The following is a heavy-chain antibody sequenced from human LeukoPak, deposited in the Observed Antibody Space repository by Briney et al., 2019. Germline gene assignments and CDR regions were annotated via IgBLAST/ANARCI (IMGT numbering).Heavy chain of an antibody. J-gene: IGHJ5*02. V-gene: IGHV5-51*01. D-gene: IGHD1-26*01. CDR3: ARHPPRWSSTGWFDP. Sequence: GESLKISCKGSGYSFTSYWIGWVRQMPGKGLEWMGIIYPGDSDTRYSPSFQGQVTISADKSISTAYLQWSSLKASDTAMYYCARHPPRWSSTGWFDPWGQGTLVTVSS. CDR2: IYPGDSDT. CDR1: GYSFTSYW.